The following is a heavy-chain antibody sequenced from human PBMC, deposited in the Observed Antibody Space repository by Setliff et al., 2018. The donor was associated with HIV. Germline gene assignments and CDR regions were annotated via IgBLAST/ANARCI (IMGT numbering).Heavy chain of an antibody. CDR2: IYTSGST. CDR3: ARAYSNPTFFDWPYYFDY. Sequence: SETLSLTCTVSGGSISSYYWSWIRQPPGKGLEWIGYIYTSGSTNYNPFLKSRVTISGDTSKTQFSLKLGSVTAADTAVYYCARAYSNPTFFDWPYYFDYWGQGTLVTVSS. D-gene: IGHD3-9*01. V-gene: IGHV4-4*08. J-gene: IGHJ4*02. CDR1: GGSISSYY.